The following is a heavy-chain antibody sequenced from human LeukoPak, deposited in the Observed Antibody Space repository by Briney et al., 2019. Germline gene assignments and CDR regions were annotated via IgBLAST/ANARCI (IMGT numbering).Heavy chain of an antibody. CDR3: ARVTVTYYYGSGNFDY. CDR2: ISYDGSNK. D-gene: IGHD3-10*01. V-gene: IGHV3-30*04. CDR1: GFTFSSYA. Sequence: GRSLRLSCAASGFTFSSYAMHWVRQAAGKGLEWVAVISYDGSNKYYADSVKGRFTISRDNSKNTLYLQMNSLRAEDTAVYYCARVTVTYYYGSGNFDYWGQGTLVTVCS. J-gene: IGHJ4*02.